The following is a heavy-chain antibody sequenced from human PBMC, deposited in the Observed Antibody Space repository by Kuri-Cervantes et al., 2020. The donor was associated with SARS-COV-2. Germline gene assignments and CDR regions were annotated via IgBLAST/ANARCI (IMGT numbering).Heavy chain of an antibody. CDR3: AREGYCSSTSCFEGDQD. V-gene: IGHV4-4*02. CDR2: IHHNGRT. D-gene: IGHD2-2*01. CDR1: GGSISSDNW. Sequence: SETLSLTCTISGGSISSDNWWSWVRQSPGKGLEWIGEIHHNGRTDYNPSLKSRVTMSIDKSKNQFSLTLSSVTAADTAVYYCAREGYCSSTSCFEGDQDWGQGTLVTVSS. J-gene: IGHJ4*02.